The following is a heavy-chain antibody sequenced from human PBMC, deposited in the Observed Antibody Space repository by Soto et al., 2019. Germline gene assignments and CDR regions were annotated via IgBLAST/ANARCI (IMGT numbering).Heavy chain of an antibody. V-gene: IGHV1-69*02. CDR2: IIPILGLA. CDR1: GGTFSSYT. Sequence: QVQLVQSGAEVKKPGSSVKVSCKASGGTFSSYTISWVRQAPGQGLEWMGRIIPILGLANYAQKFQGRVTITADKSTSTAYMELSSLSSEDTAVYYCGKENYGDPNTLTYWGKGTLVTVSA. J-gene: IGHJ1*01. D-gene: IGHD4-17*01. CDR3: GKENYGDPNTLTY.